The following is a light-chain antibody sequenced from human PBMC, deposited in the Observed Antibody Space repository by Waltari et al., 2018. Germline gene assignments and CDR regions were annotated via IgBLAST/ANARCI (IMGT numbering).Light chain of an antibody. J-gene: IGLJ1*01. CDR1: SSDVGGYDY. Sequence: QSALTQPRSVSGSPGLSVTVSCTGTSSDVGGYDYVSWYQQHPGKAPKLMIYDVSTRPSGVPVRFAGSKSGNTASLTISGLQAEDEADYYCCSYAGSYTYVFGTGTKVTVL. CDR2: DVS. V-gene: IGLV2-11*01. CDR3: CSYAGSYTYV.